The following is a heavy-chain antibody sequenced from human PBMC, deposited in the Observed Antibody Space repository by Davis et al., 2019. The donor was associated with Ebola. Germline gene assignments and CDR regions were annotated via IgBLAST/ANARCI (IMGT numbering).Heavy chain of an antibody. D-gene: IGHD4-17*01. J-gene: IGHJ6*02. CDR2: ISGSGTGT. Sequence: PGGSLRLSCAASGFTFTSYSMTWVRQAPGKGLEWVSGISGSGTGTYYADSVKGRFTFSRDNSKNTLYLQMNSLRAEDTAVYYCAKGSLYGSRSITAGVDVWGQGTTGTVSS. V-gene: IGHV3-23*01. CDR1: GFTFTSYS. CDR3: AKGSLYGSRSITAGVDV.